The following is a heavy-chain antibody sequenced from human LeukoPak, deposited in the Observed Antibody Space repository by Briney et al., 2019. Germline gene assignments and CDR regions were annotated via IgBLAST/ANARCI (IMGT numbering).Heavy chain of an antibody. CDR1: GGTFSSHA. CDR3: ARSTYYDYYMDV. CDR2: IIPISGTA. D-gene: IGHD3-16*01. V-gene: IGHV1-69*05. J-gene: IGHJ6*03. Sequence: SVKVSCKASGGTFSSHAIAWVRQAPGQGPEWMGGIIPISGTADYAQKFRGRVTITTDQSTSTAYMELSSLTSDDTAVYYCARSTYYDYYMDVWGKGTTVTVSS.